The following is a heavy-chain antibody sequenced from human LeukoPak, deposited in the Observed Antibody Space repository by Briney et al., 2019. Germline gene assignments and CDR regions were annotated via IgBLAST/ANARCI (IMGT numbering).Heavy chain of an antibody. J-gene: IGHJ4*02. D-gene: IGHD2-15*01. V-gene: IGHV1-69*05. Sequence: ASVKVSCKAFGGSFSSEAISWVRQAPGQGLEWMGGIIPIFGTANYVQKFQGRVTITTDESTSTAYMEVSRLRAEDTAVYYCGRKAGDCGANSCYSIDYWGQGTLVTVSS. CDR1: GGSFSSEA. CDR3: GRKAGDCGANSCYSIDY. CDR2: IIPIFGTA.